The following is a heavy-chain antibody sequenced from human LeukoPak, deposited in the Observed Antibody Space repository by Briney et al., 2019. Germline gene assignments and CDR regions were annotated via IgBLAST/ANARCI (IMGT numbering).Heavy chain of an antibody. CDR1: GFTFSSHG. Sequence: GGSLRLSCAASGFTFSSHGINWVRQAPGKGLEWVSGISPSGDITYYTDSVQGRFTISRDNSKNTVYLQMNSLRAEDTAVYYCVRDWGYDSSGYWQKYFDTWGQGTLVTVSS. CDR2: ISPSGDIT. CDR3: VRDWGYDSSGYWQKYFDT. J-gene: IGHJ4*02. V-gene: IGHV3-23*01. D-gene: IGHD3-22*01.